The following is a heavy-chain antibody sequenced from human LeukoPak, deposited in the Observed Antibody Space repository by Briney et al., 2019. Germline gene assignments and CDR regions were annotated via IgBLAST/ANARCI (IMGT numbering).Heavy chain of an antibody. CDR1: GGSFSGYY. D-gene: IGHD2-8*01. V-gene: IGHV4-34*01. J-gene: IGHJ5*02. CDR2: INHSGST. CDR3: ARFRPVYALGGYWFDP. Sequence: SETLSLTCAVYGGSFSGYYWSWIRQPPGKGLEWIGEINHSGSTNCNPSLKSRVTISVDTSKNQFSLKLSSVTAADMAVYYCARFRPVYALGGYWFDPWGQGTLVTVSS.